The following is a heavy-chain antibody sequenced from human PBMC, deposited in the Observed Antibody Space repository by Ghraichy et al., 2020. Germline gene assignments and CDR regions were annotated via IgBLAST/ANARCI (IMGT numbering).Heavy chain of an antibody. J-gene: IGHJ4*02. CDR2: ISASGGST. CDR3: AKAPLLGSKAYDS. CDR1: GFTFSNYA. D-gene: IGHD3-16*01. V-gene: IGHV3-23*01. Sequence: GGSLRLSCAASGFTFSNYAVTWVHQAPGKGLEWVSTISASGGSTYYADSVKGRFTISRDNYNNTLYLQMNSLRAEDTAMYYCAKAPLLGSKAYDSWGQGTLVTVSS.